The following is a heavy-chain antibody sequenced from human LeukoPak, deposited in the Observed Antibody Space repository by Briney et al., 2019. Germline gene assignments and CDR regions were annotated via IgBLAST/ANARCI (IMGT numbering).Heavy chain of an antibody. CDR1: GFTFSSFG. CDR3: ARDDYYDSSGYYSY. CDR2: ISYDGSNK. Sequence: PGGSLRLSCAASGFTFSSFGMHWVRQAPGKGLEWVAVISYDGSNKYYADSVKGRFTISRDNSKNTLYLQMNSLRAEDTAVYYCARDDYYDSSGYYSYWGQGTLVTVSS. V-gene: IGHV3-30*19. D-gene: IGHD3-22*01. J-gene: IGHJ4*02.